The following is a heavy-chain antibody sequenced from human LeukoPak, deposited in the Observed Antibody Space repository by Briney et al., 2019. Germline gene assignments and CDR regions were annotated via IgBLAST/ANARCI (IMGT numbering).Heavy chain of an antibody. CDR3: ARVECSSTSCYFDY. Sequence: SQTLSLTCTVSGGSISSGSYYWSWIRQPAGKGLEWIGRIYTSGSTNYNPSLKSRVTISVDTSKNQSSLRLSSVTAADTAVYYCARVECSSTSCYFDYWGQGTLVTVSS. CDR1: GGSISSGSYY. J-gene: IGHJ4*02. CDR2: IYTSGST. D-gene: IGHD2-2*01. V-gene: IGHV4-61*02.